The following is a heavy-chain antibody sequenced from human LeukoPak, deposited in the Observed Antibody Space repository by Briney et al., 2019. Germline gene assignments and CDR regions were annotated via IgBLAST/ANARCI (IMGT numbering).Heavy chain of an antibody. D-gene: IGHD2-2*02. CDR1: GGTFSSYA. V-gene: IGHV1-69*05. CDR3: ARGGYCSSTSCYSSVDWFDP. CDR2: IIPIFGTA. J-gene: IGHJ5*02. Sequence: GASVKVSCKASGGTFSSYAISWVQQAPGQGLEWMGGIIPIFGTANYAQKFQGRVTITTDESTSTAYMELSSLRSEDTAVYYCARGGYCSSTSCYSSVDWFDPWGQGTLVTVSS.